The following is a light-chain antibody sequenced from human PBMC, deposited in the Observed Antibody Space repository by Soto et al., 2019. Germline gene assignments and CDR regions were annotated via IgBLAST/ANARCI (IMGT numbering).Light chain of an antibody. Sequence: QSVLTQPASVSGSPGQSITISCTGTSSDVGRYNFVSWYQQHPGKAPKVMIYEVSKRPSGVSNRFSGSKSGNTASLTISGLQAEDEADYYCCSDAGSGVYVFGTGTQLTVL. J-gene: IGLJ1*01. CDR2: EVS. CDR3: CSDAGSGVYV. V-gene: IGLV2-23*02. CDR1: SSDVGRYNF.